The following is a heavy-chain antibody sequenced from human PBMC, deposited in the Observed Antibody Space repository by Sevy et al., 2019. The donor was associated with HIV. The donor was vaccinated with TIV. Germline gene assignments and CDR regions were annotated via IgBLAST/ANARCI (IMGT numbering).Heavy chain of an antibody. CDR2: INPSGGST. Sequence: ASVKVSCKASGYTFTNYYIHWVRQAPGQGLEWMGLINPSGGSTSYAQRFQGRVTMTRDTSTSTVYMDRSSLRSEDTAVYYCARVYYYDYSGPGFWGQGTLVTVSS. CDR3: ARVYYYDYSGPGF. J-gene: IGHJ4*02. V-gene: IGHV1-46*01. CDR1: GYTFTNYY. D-gene: IGHD3-22*01.